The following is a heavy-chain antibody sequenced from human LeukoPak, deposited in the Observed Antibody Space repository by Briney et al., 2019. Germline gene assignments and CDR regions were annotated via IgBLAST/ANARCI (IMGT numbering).Heavy chain of an antibody. CDR1: GFSFSSYG. V-gene: IGHV3-23*01. CDR2: ISGSGGST. Sequence: PGGSLRLSCAGSGFSFSSYGMSWVRQAPGKGLEWVSAISGSGGSTYYADSVKGRFTISRDNSKNTLYLQMNSLRAEDTAVYYCAKAQQWEPNRGAFDIWGQGTMVTVSS. J-gene: IGHJ3*02. D-gene: IGHD1-26*01. CDR3: AKAQQWEPNRGAFDI.